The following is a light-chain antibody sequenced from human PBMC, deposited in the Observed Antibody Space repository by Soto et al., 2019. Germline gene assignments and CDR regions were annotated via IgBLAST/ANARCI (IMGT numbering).Light chain of an antibody. V-gene: IGLV3-21*02. CDR2: EVG. CDR3: QLWDSNSDHVV. Sequence: SYELTQPPSASVAQGQPARVTGGGTNFEGKRGHWYHQKPGLPPVVVVYEVGDRPSGIPERFSGSNSGNTATLTISRVEAGDEADYYCQLWDSNSDHVVFGGGTKLTVL. J-gene: IGLJ2*01. CDR1: NFEGKR.